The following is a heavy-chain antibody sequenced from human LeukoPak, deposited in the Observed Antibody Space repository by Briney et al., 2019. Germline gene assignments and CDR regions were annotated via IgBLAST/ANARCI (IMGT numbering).Heavy chain of an antibody. CDR1: GFALGDYY. CDR3: ARGGRGYYYRSMGSFDY. V-gene: IGHV3-11*04. D-gene: IGHD3-22*01. CDR2: ISGSGSNI. Sequence: GGSLRLSCGASGFALGDYYMKWIRQAPGKGLEWVSYISGSGSNIYYADSVKGRFTISRDNAKNSLYLQMNSLRAEDTAVYYCARGGRGYYYRSMGSFDYWGQGTLVTVSS. J-gene: IGHJ4*02.